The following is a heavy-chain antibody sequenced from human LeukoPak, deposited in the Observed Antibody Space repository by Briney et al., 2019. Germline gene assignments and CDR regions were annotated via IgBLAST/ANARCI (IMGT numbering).Heavy chain of an antibody. CDR3: ARGSGITMVRGVIGYFYY. CDR2: IDSDGSST. D-gene: IGHD3-10*01. V-gene: IGHV3-74*01. Sequence: PGGSLRLSCAASGFTFSSYWMHWVRQPPGKGLVWVSRIDSDGSSTSYADSVKGRFTISRDNAKNTLYLQMNSLRAEDTAVYYCARGSGITMVRGVIGYFYYWGQGTLVTVPS. J-gene: IGHJ4*02. CDR1: GFTFSSYW.